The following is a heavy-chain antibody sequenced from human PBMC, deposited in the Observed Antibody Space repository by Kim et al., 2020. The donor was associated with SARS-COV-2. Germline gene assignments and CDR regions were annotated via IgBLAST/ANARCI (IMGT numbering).Heavy chain of an antibody. V-gene: IGHV4-39*07. Sequence: SETLSLTCTVSGGSISSSSYYWGWIRQPPGKGLEWIGSIYYSGSTYYNPSLKSRVTISVDTSKNQFSLKLSSVTAADTAVYYCARDPRSYYYDRGGFDYWGQGTLVTVSS. CDR1: GGSISSSSYY. J-gene: IGHJ4*02. CDR2: IYYSGST. D-gene: IGHD3-22*01. CDR3: ARDPRSYYYDRGGFDY.